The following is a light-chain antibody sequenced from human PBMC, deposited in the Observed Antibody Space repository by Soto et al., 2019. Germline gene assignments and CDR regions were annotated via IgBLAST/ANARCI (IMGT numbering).Light chain of an antibody. J-gene: IGLJ3*02. V-gene: IGLV2-14*01. Sequence: QSALTQPASVSGSPGQSITISCTGTSSDVGGYNYVSWYQQHPGKAPKLMIYEVSNRPSGVSNRFSGSKSGNTASLTISGLQAEDEADYYCSSYTSGSTLVFGGGTKLTFL. CDR1: SSDVGGYNY. CDR2: EVS. CDR3: SSYTSGSTLV.